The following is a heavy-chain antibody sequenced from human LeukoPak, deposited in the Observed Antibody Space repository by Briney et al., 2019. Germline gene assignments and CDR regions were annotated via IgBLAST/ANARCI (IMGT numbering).Heavy chain of an antibody. CDR3: AREHSSSGPPGH. CDR1: GYTFTGYY. D-gene: IGHD3-22*01. J-gene: IGHJ4*02. CDR2: INPNSGGT. Sequence: ASVKVSCKASGYTFTGYYMHWVRQAPGQGLEWMGWINPNSGGTNYAQKFQGRVTMTRDTSISTAYMELSRLRSDDTAVYYCAREHSSSGPPGHWGQGTLVTVSS. V-gene: IGHV1-2*02.